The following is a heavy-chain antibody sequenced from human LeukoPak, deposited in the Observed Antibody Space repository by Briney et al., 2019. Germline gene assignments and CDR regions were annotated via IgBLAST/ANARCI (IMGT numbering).Heavy chain of an antibody. V-gene: IGHV3-30*02. J-gene: IGHJ4*02. CDR2: IRHDVSNE. CDR3: ARDLGIFGDFDY. CDR1: AFSFSNFG. Sequence: PGGSLRLSCTTSAFSFSNFGMHWVRQAPDKGLEWLAFIRHDVSNEYSADSVKGRFTISRDNSRSTLFLQMDNLRSEDTAIYYCARDLGIFGDFDYWGQGTLVIVSS. D-gene: IGHD3-3*01.